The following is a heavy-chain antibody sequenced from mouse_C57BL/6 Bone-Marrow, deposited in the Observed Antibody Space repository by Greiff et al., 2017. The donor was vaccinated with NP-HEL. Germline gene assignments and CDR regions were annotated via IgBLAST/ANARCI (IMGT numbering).Heavy chain of an antibody. J-gene: IGHJ2*01. Sequence: EVKLVESGPGLVKPSPSVSLPPSGTVYSITSGYYWNWIRQFPGNKLEWMGYISYDVISNYNPSLKNRISITRDTSKNQISLKLNSVTTKDTATYYCAREGYGNYDPYFDYWGQGTTLTVSS. D-gene: IGHD2-1*01. V-gene: IGHV3-6*01. CDR3: AREGYGNYDPYFDY. CDR1: VYSITSGYY. CDR2: ISYDVIS.